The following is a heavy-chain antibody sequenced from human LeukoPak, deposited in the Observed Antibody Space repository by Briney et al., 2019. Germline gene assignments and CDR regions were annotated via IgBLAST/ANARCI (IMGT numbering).Heavy chain of an antibody. J-gene: IGHJ4*02. Sequence: GGPLRLPCTASGFTFSNAWMSWVRQAPRKGLEWVGSVKRKTDGGTTDYAAPVKRKFTISRDHSKNTLYLQMNNLKTEVRAVYYCTTDVRYCSSTSCHRFDYWGQGTLVTASS. CDR1: GFTFSNAW. D-gene: IGHD2-2*01. CDR3: TTDVRYCSSTSCHRFDY. CDR2: VKRKTDGGTT. V-gene: IGHV3-15*01.